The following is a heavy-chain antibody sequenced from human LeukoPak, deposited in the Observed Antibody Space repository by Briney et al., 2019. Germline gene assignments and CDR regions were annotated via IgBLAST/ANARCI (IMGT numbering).Heavy chain of an antibody. CDR1: GGSTSSYY. V-gene: IGHV4-59*01. CDR3: ARGIAAAGDFDY. J-gene: IGHJ4*02. CDR2: IYYSGST. D-gene: IGHD6-13*01. Sequence: SETLSLTCTVSGGSTSSYYWSWIRQPPGKGQEWIGYIYYSGSTNYNPSLKSRVTISVDTSKNQFSLKLSSVTAADTAVYYCARGIAAAGDFDYWGQGTLVTVSS.